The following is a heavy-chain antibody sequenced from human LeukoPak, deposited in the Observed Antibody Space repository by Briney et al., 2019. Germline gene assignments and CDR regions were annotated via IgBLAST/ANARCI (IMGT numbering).Heavy chain of an antibody. V-gene: IGHV3-23*01. CDR1: GFSFSSYA. J-gene: IGHJ1*01. Sequence: GGSLTLSCAASGFSFSSYAMGWVRQAPGKGLEWVSSSSGTGGRTYYADSVKGRFTISRENSRNTSSLQMNSLRVEDTAVYFCSKGPYSDSSEWCQYWGQGTLVTVSS. CDR2: SSGTGGRT. CDR3: SKGPYSDSSEWCQY. D-gene: IGHD6-13*01.